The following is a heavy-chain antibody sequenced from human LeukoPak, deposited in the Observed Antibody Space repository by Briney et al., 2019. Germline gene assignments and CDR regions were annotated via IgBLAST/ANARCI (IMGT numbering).Heavy chain of an antibody. CDR2: ISWNSGSI. CDR3: AKDKIPYGSGSYYIPVASPGAFDI. Sequence: GGSLRLSCAASGFTFDDYAMHWVRQAPGKGLEWVSGISWNSGSIGYADSVKGRFTISRDNAKNSLYLQMNSLRAEDMALYYCAKDKIPYGSGSYYIPVASPGAFDIWGQGTMVTVSS. D-gene: IGHD3-10*01. J-gene: IGHJ3*02. CDR1: GFTFDDYA. V-gene: IGHV3-9*03.